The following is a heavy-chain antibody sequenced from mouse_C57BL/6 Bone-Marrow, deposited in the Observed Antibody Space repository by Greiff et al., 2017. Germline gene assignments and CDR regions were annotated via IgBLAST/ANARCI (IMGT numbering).Heavy chain of an antibody. J-gene: IGHJ3*01. CDR3: ARSGDYDGGFAY. CDR1: GYAFTNYL. V-gene: IGHV1-54*01. Sequence: QVQLQQSGAELVRPGTSVKVSCKASGYAFTNYLIEWVKQRPGQGLEWIGVINPGSGGTNYNEKFKGKETLTADKYSSTAYMQHSSLTSEDSAVYFCARSGDYDGGFAYWGQGTLVTVSA. D-gene: IGHD2-4*01. CDR2: INPGSGGT.